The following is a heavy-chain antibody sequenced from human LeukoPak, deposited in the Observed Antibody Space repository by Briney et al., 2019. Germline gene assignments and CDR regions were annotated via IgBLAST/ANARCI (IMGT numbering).Heavy chain of an antibody. CDR3: ARDRVPTHFYDSSGASYCLDV. CDR1: GVSVSSYY. J-gene: IGHJ6*02. D-gene: IGHD3-22*01. V-gene: IGHV4-59*02. Sequence: SETLSLTCTVSGVSVSSYYWSWIRQPPGKGLEWIGYIHNSGSTNYNPSLKSRVTISVDTSKNQFSLKLTSVTTADTAVYYCARDRVPTHFYDSSGASYCLDVWGQGTTVTVSS. CDR2: IHNSGST.